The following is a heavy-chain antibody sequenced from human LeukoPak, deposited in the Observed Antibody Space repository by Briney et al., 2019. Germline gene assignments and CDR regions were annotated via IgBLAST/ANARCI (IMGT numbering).Heavy chain of an antibody. CDR2: ISYDGRTT. V-gene: IGHV3-30*18. J-gene: IGHJ5*02. D-gene: IGHD3-16*01. Sequence: GGSLRLSCAVSGFTFSSYGMHWVRQAPGKGLEWVAIISYDGRTTWYVDSVKGRFTISRDNSKNTLYLQMNSLRAEDTAVYYCAKDSGGWFDPWGQGTLVTVSS. CDR3: AKDSGGWFDP. CDR1: GFTFSSYG.